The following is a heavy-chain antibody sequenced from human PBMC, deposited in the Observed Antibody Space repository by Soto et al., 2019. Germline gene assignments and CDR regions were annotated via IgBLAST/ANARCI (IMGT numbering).Heavy chain of an antibody. CDR3: ARGYCSSTSCQPLDY. CDR2: ISAYNGNT. CDR1: GYTFTSYG. Sequence: ASVKVSCKASGYTFTSYGISWVRQAPGQGLEWMGWISAYNGNTNYAQKLQGRVTMTTDTSTSTAYMELRSLRSDDTAVYYCARGYCSSTSCQPLDYWGQGTLVTVYS. D-gene: IGHD2-2*01. V-gene: IGHV1-18*04. J-gene: IGHJ4*02.